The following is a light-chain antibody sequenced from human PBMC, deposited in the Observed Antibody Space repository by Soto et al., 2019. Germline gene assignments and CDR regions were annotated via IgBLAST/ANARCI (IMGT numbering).Light chain of an antibody. CDR3: AAWDDSLSGWV. J-gene: IGLJ3*02. Sequence: QSVLTQPPSASGTPGQRVTISCSGSSSNIGSNFAYWYQQLPGTAPKLLIYSNNQRPSGVPDRFSGSKSGTSASLAISGLGSEDEADYYCAAWDDSLSGWVFGGGTKVTVL. CDR1: SSNIGSNF. CDR2: SNN. V-gene: IGLV1-47*02.